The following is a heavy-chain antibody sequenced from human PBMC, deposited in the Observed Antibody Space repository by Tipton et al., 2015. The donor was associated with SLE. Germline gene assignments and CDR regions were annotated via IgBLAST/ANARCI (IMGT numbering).Heavy chain of an antibody. Sequence: SLRLSCAASGFTFSNYGMHWVRQAPGKGLEWVAVIWYDGSNKYYADSVKGRFTISRDNSKNTLYLQKNSLRAEDTAVYYCAKGAYDFWSGYYTGDWYFDLWGRGTLVTVSS. CDR1: GFTFSNYG. D-gene: IGHD3-3*01. CDR2: IWYDGSNK. CDR3: AKGAYDFWSGYYTGDWYFDL. V-gene: IGHV3-30*18. J-gene: IGHJ2*01.